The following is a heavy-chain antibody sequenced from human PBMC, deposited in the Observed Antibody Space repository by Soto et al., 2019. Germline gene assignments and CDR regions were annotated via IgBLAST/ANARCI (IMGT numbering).Heavy chain of an antibody. D-gene: IGHD1-26*01. CDR2: ISTSGSST. V-gene: IGHV3-11*01. CDR1: GFSFSDYY. Sequence: QVQLVESGGGLVKPGGSLRLSCAASGFSFSDYYMSWLRQAPGKGLEWVSLISTSGSSTDYADSVKGRFTISRDNAKNSLSLQMNSLRAEDTAVYYCANLAKNYYHYMDVWGKGTTVTVSS. J-gene: IGHJ6*03. CDR3: ANLAKNYYHYMDV.